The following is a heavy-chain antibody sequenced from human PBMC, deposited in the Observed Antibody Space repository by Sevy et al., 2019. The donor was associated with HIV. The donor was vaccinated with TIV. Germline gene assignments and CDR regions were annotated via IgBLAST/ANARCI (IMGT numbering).Heavy chain of an antibody. V-gene: IGHV3-66*01. Sequence: GGSLRLSCAASEFSVTDNYMSWVRQAPGKGLEWVSTIYSGGSTFYADSVKGRFTISRDNSKNTRYLHVNSLRAEDTAVYYCARDRYYDASGYDYYYYGLDVWGQGTTVTVSS. CDR2: IYSGGST. D-gene: IGHD3-22*01. CDR1: EFSVTDNY. J-gene: IGHJ6*02. CDR3: ARDRYYDASGYDYYYYGLDV.